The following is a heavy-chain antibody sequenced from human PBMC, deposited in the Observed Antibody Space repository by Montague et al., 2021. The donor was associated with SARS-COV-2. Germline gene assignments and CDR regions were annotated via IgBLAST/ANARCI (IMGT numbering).Heavy chain of an antibody. V-gene: IGHV4-34*01. D-gene: IGHD3-10*01. J-gene: IGHJ6*02. Sequence: SDTLSLTCTVSGGSFSGYYWSWIRRPPGKGLEWIGGINHSGSTNXNPSLKSRVTISVDTSKNQFSLKLSSVTAADTAVYYCARGRRILLWVGELLSGGDYYGMDVWGQGTTVTVSS. CDR3: ARGRRILLWVGELLSGGDYYGMDV. CDR2: INHSGST. CDR1: GGSFSGYY.